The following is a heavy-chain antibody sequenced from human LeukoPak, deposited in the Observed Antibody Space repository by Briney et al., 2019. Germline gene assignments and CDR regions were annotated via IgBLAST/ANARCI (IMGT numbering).Heavy chain of an antibody. D-gene: IGHD3-10*01. CDR3: ARASRGHDY. Sequence: SETLSLTCTVSGGSISSSSYYWSWIRQPPGKGLEWIGYIYYSGSTNYNPSLKSRVTISVDTSKNQFSLKLSSVTAADTAVYYCARASRGHDYWGQGTLVTVSS. V-gene: IGHV4-61*01. CDR1: GGSISSSSYY. CDR2: IYYSGST. J-gene: IGHJ4*02.